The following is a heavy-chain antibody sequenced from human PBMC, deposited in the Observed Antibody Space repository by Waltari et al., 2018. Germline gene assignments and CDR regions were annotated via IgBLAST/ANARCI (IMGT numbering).Heavy chain of an antibody. CDR1: GFTFSDAW. Sequence: EVQLVESGGGLVKPGGSIRLSCAASGFTFSDAWMSWVRQAPGKGRDGVGRMKSKTGGGTEDSAAPVKGRFTISIDDSKNTLYLQMDSLKTEDTAVYYCGRGRTVPGAKYYSDYWGQGTLVTVSS. D-gene: IGHD2-2*01. CDR3: GRGRTVPGAKYYSDY. V-gene: IGHV3-15*01. CDR2: MKSKTGGGTE. J-gene: IGHJ4*02.